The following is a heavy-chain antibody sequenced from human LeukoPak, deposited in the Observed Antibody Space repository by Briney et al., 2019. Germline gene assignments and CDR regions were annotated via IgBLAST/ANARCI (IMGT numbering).Heavy chain of an antibody. Sequence: RTSETLSLTCTVSGGSINSYYWSWIRQPPGKGLEWIGYIYYSGSTNYNPSLKSRVTTSVDTSKNQFSLKLSSVTAADTAVYYCARGAPYYYNSSGYLFDYWGQGTLVTVSS. V-gene: IGHV4-59*01. D-gene: IGHD3-22*01. CDR1: GGSINSYY. J-gene: IGHJ4*02. CDR2: IYYSGST. CDR3: ARGAPYYYNSSGYLFDY.